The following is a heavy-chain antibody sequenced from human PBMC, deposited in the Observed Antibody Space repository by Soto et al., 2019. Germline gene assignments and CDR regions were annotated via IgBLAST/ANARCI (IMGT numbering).Heavy chain of an antibody. J-gene: IGHJ6*02. CDR1: GFTFSSYS. CDR2: ISSSSSYV. Sequence: GSLRLSCAASGFTFSSYSMNWVRQAPGKGLEWVSSISSSSSYVYYADSVKGRFTISRDNAKNSLYLQMNSLRAEDTAVYYCARDRLTGTVEYYYYGMDVWGQGTTVTVSS. D-gene: IGHD1-20*01. V-gene: IGHV3-21*01. CDR3: ARDRLTGTVEYYYYGMDV.